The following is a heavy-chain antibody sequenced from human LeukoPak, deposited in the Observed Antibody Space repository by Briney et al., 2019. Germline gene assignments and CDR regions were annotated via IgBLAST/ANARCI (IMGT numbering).Heavy chain of an antibody. CDR1: GFTFSSYG. V-gene: IGHV3-30*02. CDR3: ARPPYYYDSSGYLDY. CDR2: IRYDGSNK. D-gene: IGHD3-22*01. J-gene: IGHJ4*02. Sequence: GGSLRLSCAASGFTFSSYGMHWVRQAPGKGLEWVAFIRYDGSNKYYADSVKGRFTISRDNSKNTLYLQMNSLRAGDTAVYYCARPPYYYDSSGYLDYWGQGTLATVSS.